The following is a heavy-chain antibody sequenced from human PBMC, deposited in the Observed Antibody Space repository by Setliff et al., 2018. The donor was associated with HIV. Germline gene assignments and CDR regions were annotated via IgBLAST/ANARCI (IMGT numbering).Heavy chain of an antibody. D-gene: IGHD2-2*01. J-gene: IGHJ4*02. CDR2: IHYTGST. V-gene: IGHV4-39*01. CDR1: GAPVSSGRYY. Sequence: SETLSLTCSVSGAPVSSGRYYCGWIRQPPGKGLEWIATIHYTGSTYYNPSLKNRVTISADTSKKQFSRRLTSVTAPDTAIYSCARHVVALGIVVLPAGALDFWGPGTLVTVSS. CDR3: ARHVVALGIVVLPAGALDF.